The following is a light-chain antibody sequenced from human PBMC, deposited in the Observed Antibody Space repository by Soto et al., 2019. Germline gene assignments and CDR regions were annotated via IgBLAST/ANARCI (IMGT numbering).Light chain of an antibody. CDR1: SSNIGAGYD. CDR3: QSYDSSLSGHVV. Sequence: QSVLTQPPSVSGAPGQRVTISCTGSSSNIGAGYDVHWYQQLPGTAPKLLIYGNSNRPSGVPDRFSGSKSGTSASLAITGLQADDEAHYYCQSYDSSLSGHVVFGGGTQLTVL. J-gene: IGLJ2*01. CDR2: GNS. V-gene: IGLV1-40*01.